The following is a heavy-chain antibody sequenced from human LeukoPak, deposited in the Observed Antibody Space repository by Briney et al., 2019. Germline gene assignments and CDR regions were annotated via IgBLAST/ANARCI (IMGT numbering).Heavy chain of an antibody. CDR2: IIPIFGTP. J-gene: IGHJ4*02. Sequence: SVKVSCKASGGTFSSYAISWVRQAPGQGLEWMGGIIPIFGTPNYAQKFQGRVTITADESTSTAYMELSSLRSEDTAVYYCASSTPYCTSTSCYRRFDYWGQGTLVTVSS. CDR3: ASSTPYCTSTSCYRRFDY. CDR1: GGTFSSYA. V-gene: IGHV1-69*13. D-gene: IGHD2-2*02.